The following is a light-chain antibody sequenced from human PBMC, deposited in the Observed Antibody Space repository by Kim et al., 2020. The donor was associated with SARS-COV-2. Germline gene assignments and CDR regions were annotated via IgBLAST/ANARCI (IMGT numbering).Light chain of an antibody. Sequence: GDTGHLPFPASPELHQLFRWVPPRTGKAPNPPIYRASPFPTGVPSRFSGSRYGTDFTLTISSLQPGDVGTYYCQHYDTDASLSFGGGTKVDIK. CDR1: ELHQL. CDR2: RAS. J-gene: IGKJ4*01. V-gene: IGKV1-33*01. CDR3: QHYDTDASLS.